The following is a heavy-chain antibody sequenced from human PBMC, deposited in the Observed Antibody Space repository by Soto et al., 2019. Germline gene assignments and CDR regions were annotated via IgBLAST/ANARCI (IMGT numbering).Heavy chain of an antibody. CDR1: GGSISSGGYS. J-gene: IGHJ4*02. CDR3: ARGEVDIVGNYLDY. D-gene: IGHD5-12*01. V-gene: IGHV4-30-2*01. Sequence: TLSLTCAVSGGSISSGGYSWSWIRQPPGKGLEWIGYIYHSGSTYYNPSLKSRVTISVDRSKNQFSLKLSSVTAADTAVYYCARGEVDIVGNYLDYWGQGTLVTVSS. CDR2: IYHSGST.